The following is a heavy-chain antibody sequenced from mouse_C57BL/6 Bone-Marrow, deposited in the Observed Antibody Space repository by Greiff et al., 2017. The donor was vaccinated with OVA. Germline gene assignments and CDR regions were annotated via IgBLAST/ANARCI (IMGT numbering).Heavy chain of an antibody. CDR3: ARRGVYYDYDGGSMDY. CDR1: GYTFTDYN. D-gene: IGHD2-4*01. Sequence: EVQLQQSGPELVKPGASVKIPCKASGYTFTDYNMDWVKQSHGKSLEWIGDINPNNGGTIYNQKFKGKATLTVDKSSSTAYMELRSLTSEDTAVYYCARRGVYYDYDGGSMDYWGQGTSVTVSS. J-gene: IGHJ4*01. CDR2: INPNNGGT. V-gene: IGHV1-18*01.